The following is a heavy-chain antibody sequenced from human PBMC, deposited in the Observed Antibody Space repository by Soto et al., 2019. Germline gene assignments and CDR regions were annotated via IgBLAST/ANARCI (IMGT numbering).Heavy chain of an antibody. CDR1: GFSFRDYD. D-gene: IGHD2-21*02. Sequence: EVQLVESGGGSVQPGESLRLSCAASGFSFRDYDMHWVRQRKGKGLEWVSALGAARDPYYVGSVKGRLSVSRDNALTSCFRPMDRLRVDGTALYFCARAYLGRLPRRADSYYPMDVWGRGTTVTVSS. V-gene: IGHV3-13*05. J-gene: IGHJ6*02. CDR3: ARAYLGRLPRRADSYYPMDV. CDR2: LGAARDP.